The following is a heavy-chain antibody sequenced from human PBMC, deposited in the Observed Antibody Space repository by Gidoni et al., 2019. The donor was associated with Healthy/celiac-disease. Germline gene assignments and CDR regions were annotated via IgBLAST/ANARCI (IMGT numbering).Heavy chain of an antibody. CDR3: ARGSLLWFGELLYPYNWFDP. CDR2: INHSGST. J-gene: IGHJ5*02. D-gene: IGHD3-10*01. V-gene: IGHV4-34*01. Sequence: QVQLQQWGAGLLKPSETLSLTCAVYGGSFSGYYWSWIRQPPGKGLEWIGEINHSGSTNYNPSLKSRVTISVDTSKNQFSLKLSSVTAADTAVYYCARGSLLWFGELLYPYNWFDPWGQGTLVTVSS. CDR1: GGSFSGYY.